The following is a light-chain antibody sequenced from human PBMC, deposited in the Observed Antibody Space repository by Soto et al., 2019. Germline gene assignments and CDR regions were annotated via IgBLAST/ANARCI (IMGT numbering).Light chain of an antibody. J-gene: IGKJ5*01. CDR3: QQGYDIPLT. CDR1: QTIRSY. Sequence: DIQMTPSPSSLSASVGDRVSITCRASQTIRSYLNWFQQKPGEAPNLLIYTASTLQGGVPSRFSGSGSGTDFTLPISNLQPDDFATYYCQQGYDIPLTFGQGTRLDI. V-gene: IGKV1-39*01. CDR2: TAS.